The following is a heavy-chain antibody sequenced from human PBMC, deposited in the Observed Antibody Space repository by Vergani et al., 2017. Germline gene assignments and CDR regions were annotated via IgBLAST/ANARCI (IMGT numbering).Heavy chain of an antibody. CDR2: INAGNGNT. J-gene: IGHJ3*02. V-gene: IGHV1-3*01. CDR1: GYTFTSYA. CDR3: ARDRVAVAGFPKGDAFDI. Sequence: QVQLVQSGAEVKKPGASVKVSCKASGYTFTSYAMHWVRQAPGQRLEWMGWINAGNGNTKYSQKFQGWVTMTRDTSISTAYMELSRLRSDDTAVYYCARDRVAVAGFPKGDAFDIWGQGTMVTVSS. D-gene: IGHD6-19*01.